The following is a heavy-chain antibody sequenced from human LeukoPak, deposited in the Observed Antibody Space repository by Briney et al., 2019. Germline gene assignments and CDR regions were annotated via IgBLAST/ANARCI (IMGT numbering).Heavy chain of an antibody. CDR3: AKDGDGYYDSSVRPFDP. V-gene: IGHV3-23*01. CDR2: ISGSGCST. D-gene: IGHD3-22*01. CDR1: GFTFSSYA. Sequence: PGGSLRLSCAASGFTFSSYAMSWVRQAPGKGLEWVSAISGSGCSTYYADSVKGRFTISRDNSKNTLYLQMNSLRAEDTAVYYCAKDGDGYYDSSVRPFDPWGQGTLVTVSS. J-gene: IGHJ5*02.